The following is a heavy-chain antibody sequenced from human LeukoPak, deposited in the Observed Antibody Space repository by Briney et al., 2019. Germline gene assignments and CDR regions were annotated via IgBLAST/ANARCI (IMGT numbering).Heavy chain of an antibody. J-gene: IGHJ5*02. CDR2: IWYDGSNK. CDR3: ARDHLLIVDDNWFDP. V-gene: IGHV3-33*01. CDR1: GFTFSSYG. D-gene: IGHD3-22*01. Sequence: GRSLRLSCAASGFTFSSYGMHWVRQAPGKGLEWVAVIWYDGSNKYYADSVKGRFTISRDNSKNTLYLQMNSLRAEDTAVYYCARDHLLIVDDNWFDPWGQGTLVTVSS.